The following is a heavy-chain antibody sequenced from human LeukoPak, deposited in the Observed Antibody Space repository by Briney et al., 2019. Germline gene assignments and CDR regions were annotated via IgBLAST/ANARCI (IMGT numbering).Heavy chain of an antibody. CDR2: INTNTGNP. J-gene: IGHJ4*02. CDR3: TREIFHCGGPCRSL. V-gene: IGHV7-4-1*02. CDR1: GYTFTSYA. D-gene: IGHD2-21*01. Sequence: ASVKVSCKASGYTFTSYAMNWVRQAPGQGLEWMGWINTNTGNPTYAQDFTGRFVFSLDTSVSTAYLQISSLKAEDTAVYYCTREIFHCGGPCRSLWGQGTLVTVSS.